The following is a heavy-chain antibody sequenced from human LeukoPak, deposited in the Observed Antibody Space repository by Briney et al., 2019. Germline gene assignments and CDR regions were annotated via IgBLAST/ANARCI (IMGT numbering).Heavy chain of an antibody. D-gene: IGHD3-22*01. V-gene: IGHV3-30*03. CDR1: GFNSSNYW. CDR3: ARELKYYYDSSGYYDPRPIDY. Sequence: GGSLRLSCAASGFNSSNYWMHWVRQAPGKGLEWVAVISYDGSNKYYADSVKGRFTISRDNSKNTLYLQMNSLRAEDTAVYYCARELKYYYDSSGYYDPRPIDYWGQGTLVTVSS. CDR2: ISYDGSNK. J-gene: IGHJ4*02.